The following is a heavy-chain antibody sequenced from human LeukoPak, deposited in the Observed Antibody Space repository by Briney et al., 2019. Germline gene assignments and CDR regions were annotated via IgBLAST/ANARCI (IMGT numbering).Heavy chain of an antibody. V-gene: IGHV1-69-2*01. Sequence: ASVKVSCKVSGYTFTDYYMHWVQQAPGKGLEWMGLVDPEDGETIYAEKLQGRVTITADTSTDTAYMELSSLRSEDTAVYYCATLGDGYNLFDYWGQGTLVTVSS. J-gene: IGHJ4*02. CDR2: VDPEDGET. D-gene: IGHD5-24*01. CDR1: GYTFTDYY. CDR3: ATLGDGYNLFDY.